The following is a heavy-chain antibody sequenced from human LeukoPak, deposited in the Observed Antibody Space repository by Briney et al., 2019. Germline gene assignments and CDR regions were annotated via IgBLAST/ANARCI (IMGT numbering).Heavy chain of an antibody. D-gene: IGHD1-1*01. V-gene: IGHV1-2*02. J-gene: IGHJ3*01. CDR1: GYNFNSYY. CDR2: INPENGKT. Sequence: ASVRVSCKASGYNFNSYYIHWVRQAPGQGLRWMGWINPENGKTKYAPRFQGRVTMTWDTSINTAYVDLSGLRSDDTAVYYCARNEPAVSVVDAFDVWGQGTVVTVSS. CDR3: ARNEPAVSVVDAFDV.